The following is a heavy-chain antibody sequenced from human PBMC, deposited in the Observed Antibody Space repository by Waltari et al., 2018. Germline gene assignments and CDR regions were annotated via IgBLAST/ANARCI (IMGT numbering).Heavy chain of an antibody. V-gene: IGHV4-30-4*08. CDR3: ADSFFGVVHH. Sequence: QVQLQESGPGLVKPSQTLSLTCAVSGGSISSGDYYWNWIRQPPGKGLEWIGYIFYSGSTSYNPSLKSRVTISLDTSKNQFSLNLSSVTAADTAIYYCADSFFGVVHHWGRGSLVTVSS. J-gene: IGHJ5*02. CDR1: GGSISSGDYY. D-gene: IGHD3-3*01. CDR2: IFYSGST.